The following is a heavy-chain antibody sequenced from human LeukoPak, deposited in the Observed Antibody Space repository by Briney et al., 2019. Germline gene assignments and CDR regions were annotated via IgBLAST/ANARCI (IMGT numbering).Heavy chain of an antibody. CDR1: GFTFSSYW. CDR2: SNSDGSST. V-gene: IGHV3-74*01. CDR3: ARGGRDGKSGAFDI. D-gene: IGHD2-21*02. J-gene: IGHJ3*02. Sequence: GGSLRLSCVASGFTFSSYWMHWVRQAPGRGLVWVSRSNSDGSSTNYTDAGKGRFNISRDNAKNTLYLHMNSLTAEDTAVYYCARGGRDGKSGAFDIWGQGTMVTVSS.